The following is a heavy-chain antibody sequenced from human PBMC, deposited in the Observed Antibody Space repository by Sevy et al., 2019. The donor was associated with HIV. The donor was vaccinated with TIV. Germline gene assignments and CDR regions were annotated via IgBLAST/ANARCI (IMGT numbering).Heavy chain of an antibody. CDR1: GFTFSSYA. V-gene: IGHV3-30*04. Sequence: GESLKISCAASGFTFSSYAMHWVRQAPGKGLEWVAVISYDGSNKYYADSVKGRFTISRDNSKNTLYLQMNSLRAEDMAVYYCARVGLSCSGGSCYLDYWGQGTLVTVSS. D-gene: IGHD2-15*01. J-gene: IGHJ4*02. CDR3: ARVGLSCSGGSCYLDY. CDR2: ISYDGSNK.